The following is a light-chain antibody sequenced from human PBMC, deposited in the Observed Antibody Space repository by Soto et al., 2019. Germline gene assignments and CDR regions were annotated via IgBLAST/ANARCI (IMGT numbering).Light chain of an antibody. CDR3: QHANSSPPT. CDR2: TTS. V-gene: IGKV1D-12*01. J-gene: IGKJ4*01. CDR1: QDINNW. Sequence: DIQMTQSPSSVSASVGDRVTITCRASQDINNWLAWYQQKPGKAPKLLIYTTSSLQSGVPSRFSGSGSGTDFTLTNSCPLPGDVATKDYQHANSSPPTFGGGTKVEIK.